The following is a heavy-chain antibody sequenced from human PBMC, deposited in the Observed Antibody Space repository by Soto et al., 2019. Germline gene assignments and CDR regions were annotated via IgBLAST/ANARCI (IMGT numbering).Heavy chain of an antibody. D-gene: IGHD2-2*01. Sequence: ASKTLSGTCAVSGYSSSSGYYWGWIRQPPGKGLEWIGSIYHSGSTYYNPSLKSRVTIPVDTSKNQFSLKLSSVTAADTAVYYCARAQDIVVVPAGPPYYFDYWGQGTLFTVSS. CDR2: IYHSGST. V-gene: IGHV4-38-2*01. CDR3: ARAQDIVVVPAGPPYYFDY. CDR1: GYSSSSGYY. J-gene: IGHJ4*02.